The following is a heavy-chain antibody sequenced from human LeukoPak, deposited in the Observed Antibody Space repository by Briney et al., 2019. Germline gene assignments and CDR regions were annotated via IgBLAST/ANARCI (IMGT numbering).Heavy chain of an antibody. J-gene: IGHJ4*02. CDR1: GFTFSSYW. V-gene: IGHV3-74*01. CDR3: ARRAGAYSHPYDY. Sequence: GGSLRLSCAASGFTFSSYWMHWVRQAPGKGLVWVSRINSDGSSTSYADSVKGRFTISRDNSKNTLYLQMNSLRAEDTAVYYCARRAGAYSHPYDYWGQGTLVTVSS. D-gene: IGHD4/OR15-4a*01. CDR2: INSDGSST.